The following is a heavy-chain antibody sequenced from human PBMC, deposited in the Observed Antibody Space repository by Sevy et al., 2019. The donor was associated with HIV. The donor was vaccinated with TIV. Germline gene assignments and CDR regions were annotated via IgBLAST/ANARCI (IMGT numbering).Heavy chain of an antibody. Sequence: GGSLRLSCAASGFTFSSYAMSWVRQAPGKGLEWVSAIRGSGGGTYYADSVKGRFTSSRDNSKNTLYLQMNSLRAEDTAVYYCGVVLQKKFDPWGQGTMVTVSS. CDR2: IRGSGGGT. J-gene: IGHJ5*02. V-gene: IGHV3-23*01. D-gene: IGHD2-2*01. CDR1: GFTFSSYA. CDR3: GVVLQKKFDP.